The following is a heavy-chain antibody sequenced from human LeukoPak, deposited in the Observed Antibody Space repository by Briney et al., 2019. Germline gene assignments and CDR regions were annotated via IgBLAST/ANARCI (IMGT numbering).Heavy chain of an antibody. V-gene: IGHV3-20*04. CDR3: ARDLRYFDWLSSFDY. CDR2: INWNGGST. D-gene: IGHD3-9*01. CDR1: GFTFDDYG. J-gene: IGHJ4*02. Sequence: PGGSLRLSCAAPGFTFDDYGMSWVRQAPGKGLEWVSGINWNGGSTGYADSVKGRFTISRDNAKNSLYLQMNSLRAEDTALYYCARDLRYFDWLSSFDYWGQGTLVTVSS.